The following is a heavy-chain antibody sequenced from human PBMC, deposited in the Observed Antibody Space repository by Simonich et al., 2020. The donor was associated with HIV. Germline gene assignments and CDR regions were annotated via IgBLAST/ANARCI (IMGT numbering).Heavy chain of an antibody. CDR2: INHSGST. Sequence: QVQLQQWGAGLLKPSETLSLTCAVYGGSFSGYYWSWIRQPPGKGLEWIGEINHSGSTNYNPSLKSRVTISGDTSKNQFSLKLSSVTAADTAVYYCARRHPTTVTTPYFDYWGQGTLVTVSS. CDR3: ARRHPTTVTTPYFDY. D-gene: IGHD4-17*01. J-gene: IGHJ4*02. V-gene: IGHV4-34*01. CDR1: GGSFSGYY.